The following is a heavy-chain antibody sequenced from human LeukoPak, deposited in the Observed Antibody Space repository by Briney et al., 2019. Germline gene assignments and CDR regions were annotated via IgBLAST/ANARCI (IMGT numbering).Heavy chain of an antibody. D-gene: IGHD2-21*01. J-gene: IGHJ6*03. CDR1: GFTFSSYS. V-gene: IGHV3-21*01. Sequence: GGSLRLSCAASGFTFSSYSMNWVRQAPGKGLEWVSSISSSSSYIYYADSVKGRFTISRDNSKNTLYLQMNSLRTEDTAVYYCARKASTYSQFYYFYYMDVWGKGTTVAVSS. CDR3: ARKASTYSQFYYFYYMDV. CDR2: ISSSSSYI.